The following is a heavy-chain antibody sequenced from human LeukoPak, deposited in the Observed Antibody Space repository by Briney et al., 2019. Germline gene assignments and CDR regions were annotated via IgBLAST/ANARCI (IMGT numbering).Heavy chain of an antibody. J-gene: IGHJ5*02. Sequence: ASVKVSCKTSGYTFTDDHLHWVRQAPGQGLEWMGWINPNSGGTNYAQKFQGRVTMTRDTSISTAYMELSRLRSDDTAVYYCARVNLYGDPWGQGTLVTVSS. CDR1: GYTFTDDH. CDR3: ARVNLYGDP. V-gene: IGHV1-2*02. CDR2: INPNSGGT. D-gene: IGHD3-10*01.